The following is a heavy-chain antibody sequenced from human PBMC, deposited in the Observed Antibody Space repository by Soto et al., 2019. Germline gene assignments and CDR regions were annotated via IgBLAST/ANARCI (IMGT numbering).Heavy chain of an antibody. CDR2: ISAGGSNT. Sequence: EVQLLESGGGLVQPGGSLRLSCAVSGFTFSSYAMNWVRQAPGKGLEWVSSISAGGSNTYYADSVKGRFTISRDKFQTTLYPQVNSLSAEETAVYYCVNDRGGDCRRSTCSITWYFALWGRGTLVTFSS. CDR1: GFTFSSYA. D-gene: IGHD2-2*01. J-gene: IGHJ2*01. CDR3: VNDRGGDCRRSTCSITWYFAL. V-gene: IGHV3-23*01.